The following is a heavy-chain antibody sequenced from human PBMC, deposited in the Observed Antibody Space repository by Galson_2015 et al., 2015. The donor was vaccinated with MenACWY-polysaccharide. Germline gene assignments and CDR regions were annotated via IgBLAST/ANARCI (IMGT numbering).Heavy chain of an antibody. Sequence: SLRLSCAASGFSFSNYWMSWVRQAPGKGLEWVANLKYDLSDINYSDSVKGRFIISRDNAKNSVFLQMNSLGAEDTAVYYCARGGKWLDAWGQGTLVTVSS. D-gene: IGHD6-19*01. CDR2: LKYDLSDI. CDR3: ARGGKWLDA. J-gene: IGHJ5*02. CDR1: GFSFSNYW. V-gene: IGHV3-7*01.